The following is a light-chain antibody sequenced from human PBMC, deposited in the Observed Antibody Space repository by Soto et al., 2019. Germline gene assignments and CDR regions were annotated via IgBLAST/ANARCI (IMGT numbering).Light chain of an antibody. Sequence: SYELTQPPSVSVAPGQTARITCGGNNIGIKSVHWYQQKPGQAPVVVVHDDSDRPSGIPERLSGSISGNTATLTISRVEAGDEADYYCQVWDITSVHPVVFGGGTKVTVL. CDR2: DDS. CDR1: NIGIKS. CDR3: QVWDITSVHPVV. V-gene: IGLV3-21*02. J-gene: IGLJ2*01.